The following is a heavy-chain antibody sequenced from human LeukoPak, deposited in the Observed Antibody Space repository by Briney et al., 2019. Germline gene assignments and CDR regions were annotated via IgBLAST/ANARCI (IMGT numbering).Heavy chain of an antibody. Sequence: PGGSLRLSCAASGFTVSSNYMSWVRQAPGKGLEWVSAISGSGGSTYYADSVKGRFTISRDNSKNTLYLQMNSLRAEDTAVYYCAKGRTDGPIDYWGQGTLVTVSS. J-gene: IGHJ4*02. D-gene: IGHD1-14*01. CDR2: ISGSGGST. CDR3: AKGRTDGPIDY. V-gene: IGHV3-23*01. CDR1: GFTVSSNY.